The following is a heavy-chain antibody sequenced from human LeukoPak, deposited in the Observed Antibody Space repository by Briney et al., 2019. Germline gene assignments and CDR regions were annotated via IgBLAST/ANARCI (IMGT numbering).Heavy chain of an antibody. CDR2: IYYSGST. V-gene: IGHV4-61*01. J-gene: IGHJ4*02. CDR1: SGSVNSGSYY. CDR3: ARSFYTFYLDY. D-gene: IGHD2/OR15-2a*01. Sequence: PSETLSLTCTVSSGSVNSGSYYWNWIRQPPGKGLEWIGYIYYSGSTNYNPSLKSRVTISVDTAKSQLSPKLSSVTAADTAVYYCARSFYTFYLDYWGQGTLVTVSS.